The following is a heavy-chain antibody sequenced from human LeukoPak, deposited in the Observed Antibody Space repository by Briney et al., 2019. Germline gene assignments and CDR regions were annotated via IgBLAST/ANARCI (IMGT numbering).Heavy chain of an antibody. CDR1: GFTFSTYG. CDR2: ISSDGSNK. Sequence: GSLRLSCAASGFTFSTYGMHWVRQAPGKGLEWVAVISSDGSNKYYADSVKGRFTISRDNSKNTLYLQMNSLRAEDTAVYYCAKRGYSYSFDYWGQGTLVTVSS. D-gene: IGHD5-18*01. J-gene: IGHJ4*02. V-gene: IGHV3-30*18. CDR3: AKRGYSYSFDY.